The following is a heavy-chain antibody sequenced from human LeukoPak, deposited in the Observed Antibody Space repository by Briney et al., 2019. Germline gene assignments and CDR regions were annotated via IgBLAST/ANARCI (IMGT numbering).Heavy chain of an antibody. CDR3: ARDTKVGGSSSAGFDY. J-gene: IGHJ4*02. CDR2: INHSGST. V-gene: IGHV4-34*01. D-gene: IGHD6-6*01. Sequence: SETLSLTCAVYGGSFSGYYWSWIRQPPGKGLEWIGEINHSGSTNYNPSLKSRVTISVDTSKNQFSLKLSSVTAADTAVYYCARDTKVGGSSSAGFDYWGQGTLVTVSS. CDR1: GGSFSGYY.